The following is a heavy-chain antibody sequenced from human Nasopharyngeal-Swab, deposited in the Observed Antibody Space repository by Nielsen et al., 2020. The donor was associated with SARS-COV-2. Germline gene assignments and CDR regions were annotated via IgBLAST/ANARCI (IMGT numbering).Heavy chain of an antibody. V-gene: IGHV3-23*01. D-gene: IGHD3-9*01. Sequence: GGSLRLSCAASGFTFSSYGMHWVRQAPGKGLEWVSAISGSGGSTYYADSVKGRFTISRDNSKNTLYLQMNSLRAEDTAVYYCAKSNDILTGYSFDYWGQGTLVTVSS. CDR3: AKSNDILTGYSFDY. J-gene: IGHJ4*02. CDR2: ISGSGGST. CDR1: GFTFSSYG.